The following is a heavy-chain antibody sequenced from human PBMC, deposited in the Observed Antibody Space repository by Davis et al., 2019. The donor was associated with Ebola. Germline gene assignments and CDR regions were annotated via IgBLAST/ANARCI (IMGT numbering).Heavy chain of an antibody. J-gene: IGHJ4*02. V-gene: IGHV3-53*01. Sequence: GESLKISCAASGFTVSSNYMNWVRQAPGKGLEWVSVIYSGGSTYYADSVKGRFTISRDNSKNTLYLQMNSLRAEDTAVYYCAKTRGVAAASAFDYWGQGTLVTVSS. CDR3: AKTRGVAAASAFDY. D-gene: IGHD6-13*01. CDR1: GFTVSSNY. CDR2: IYSGGST.